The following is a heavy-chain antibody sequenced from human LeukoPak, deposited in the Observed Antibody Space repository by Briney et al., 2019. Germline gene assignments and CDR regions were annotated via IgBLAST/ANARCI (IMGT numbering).Heavy chain of an antibody. J-gene: IGHJ4*02. CDR3: ARGGSRGWELLATDY. Sequence: ASVKVSCKASGYTFTSYAMHWVRQAPGQRLEWMGWINAGNGNTKYSQEFQGRVTITRDTSASTAYMELSSLRSEDMAVYYCARGGSRGWELLATDYWGQGTLVTVSS. D-gene: IGHD1-26*01. V-gene: IGHV1-3*03. CDR1: GYTFTSYA. CDR2: INAGNGNT.